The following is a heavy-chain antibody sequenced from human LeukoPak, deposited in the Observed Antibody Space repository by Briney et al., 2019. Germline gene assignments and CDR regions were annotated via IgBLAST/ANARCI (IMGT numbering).Heavy chain of an antibody. V-gene: IGHV4-30-4*01. CDR1: GGSISSGDYY. CDR2: IYYSGST. Sequence: SETLSLTCTVSGGSISSGDYYWSCIRQPPGKDLEWIGYIYYSGSTYYNPSLKSRVTISVDTSKNQFSLKLSSVTAADTAVYYCARDDRVGFDYWGQGTLVTVSS. CDR3: ARDDRVGFDY. D-gene: IGHD1-14*01. J-gene: IGHJ4*02.